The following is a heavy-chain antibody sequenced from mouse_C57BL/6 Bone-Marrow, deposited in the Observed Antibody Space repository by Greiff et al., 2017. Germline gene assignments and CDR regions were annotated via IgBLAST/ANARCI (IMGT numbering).Heavy chain of an antibody. J-gene: IGHJ4*01. V-gene: IGHV5-4*01. CDR3: ASTVVATGAMDY. Sequence: EVQLVESGGGLVKPGGSLKLSCAASGFTFRSYAMSWVRQTPEKRLEWVATISDGGSYTYYPDNVKGRFTISRDNAKNNLYLQMNHLKSEDTAMYYCASTVVATGAMDYWGQGTSVTVSS. CDR1: GFTFRSYA. D-gene: IGHD1-1*01. CDR2: ISDGGSYT.